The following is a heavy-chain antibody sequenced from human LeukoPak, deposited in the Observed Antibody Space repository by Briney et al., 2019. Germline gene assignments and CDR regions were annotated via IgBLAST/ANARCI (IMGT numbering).Heavy chain of an antibody. CDR2: INTNTGNP. CDR3: ARGGGTAMVTAGGSNTRNPTPPHFDY. CDR1: GYTFTSYA. D-gene: IGHD5-18*01. V-gene: IGHV7-4-1*02. Sequence: ASVKVSCKASGYTFTSYAMNWVRQAPGQGLEWMGWINTNTGNPTYAQGFTGRFVFSLDTSVSTAYLQISSLKAEDTAVYYCARGGGTAMVTAGGSNTRNPTPPHFDYWGQGTLVTVSS. J-gene: IGHJ4*02.